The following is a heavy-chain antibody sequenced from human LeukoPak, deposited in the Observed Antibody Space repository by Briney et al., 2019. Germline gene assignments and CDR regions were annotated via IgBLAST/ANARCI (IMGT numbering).Heavy chain of an antibody. J-gene: IGHJ3*02. CDR3: AGSYCGGDCYRDAFDI. V-gene: IGHV4-59*01. CDR2: IYYSGST. Sequence: PSETLSLTCTVSGGSISSYYWSWIRQPPGKGLEWIGYIYYSGSTNHNPSLKSRVTISVDTSKNQFSLKLSSVTAADTAVYYCAGSYCGGDCYRDAFDIWGQGTMVTVSS. CDR1: GGSISSYY. D-gene: IGHD2-21*02.